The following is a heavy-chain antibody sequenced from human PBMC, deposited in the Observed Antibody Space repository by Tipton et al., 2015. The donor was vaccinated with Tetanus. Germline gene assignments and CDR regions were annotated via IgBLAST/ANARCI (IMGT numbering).Heavy chain of an antibody. CDR1: GGSISGHY. V-gene: IGHV4-59*11. D-gene: IGHD2-8*01. CDR2: IYSSGST. Sequence: TLSLTCTDSGGSISGHYWNWIRQPPGKGLEWIGFIYSSGSTNYNLSLKSRVTISVDTSKNQFSLKMSSMTAADTAVYYCARVPLSLCYGFDARGQGTRVPVSS. J-gene: IGHJ5*02. CDR3: ARVPLSLCYGFDA.